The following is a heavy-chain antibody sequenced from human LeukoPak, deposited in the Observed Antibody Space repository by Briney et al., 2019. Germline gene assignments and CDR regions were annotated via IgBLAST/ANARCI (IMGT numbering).Heavy chain of an antibody. D-gene: IGHD4-11*01. CDR2: ISTSGNTM. V-gene: IGHV3-11*01. Sequence: GGSLRLSCAASGFTFSDYYITWIRQAPGKGLEWVSYISTSGNTMYYADSVKGRFTISRDNARNSLYLQMNSLRAEDTAVYYCARRAHDYSIYYMDVWGKGTTVTVSS. J-gene: IGHJ6*03. CDR3: ARRAHDYSIYYMDV. CDR1: GFTFSDYY.